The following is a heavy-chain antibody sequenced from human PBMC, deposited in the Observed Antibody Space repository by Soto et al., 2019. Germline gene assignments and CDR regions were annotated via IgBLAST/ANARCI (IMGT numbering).Heavy chain of an antibody. CDR2: INPNSGGT. CDR1: GHTFTDYY. Sequence: ASVKVSCKASGHTFTDYYIHWVRQAPGQGLEWMGWINPNSGGTNYAQKFQGWVTMTRDTSISTVYMELNRLRSDDTAVYYCARNRGYGSGSYAFDYWGQGTLVTVSS. V-gene: IGHV1-2*04. CDR3: ARNRGYGSGSYAFDY. J-gene: IGHJ4*02. D-gene: IGHD3-16*01.